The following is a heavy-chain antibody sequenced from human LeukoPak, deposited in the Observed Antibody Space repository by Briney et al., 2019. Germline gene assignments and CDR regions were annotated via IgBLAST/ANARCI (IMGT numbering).Heavy chain of an antibody. J-gene: IGHJ5*02. Sequence: SVKVSCKASGGTFSSYTISWVRQAPGQGLEWMGRIIPILGIANYAQKFQGRVTITADKSTGTAYMELSSLRSEDTAVYYCASITMVRGVIEGFDPWGQGTLVTVSS. V-gene: IGHV1-69*02. CDR3: ASITMVRGVIEGFDP. CDR1: GGTFSSYT. CDR2: IIPILGIA. D-gene: IGHD3-10*01.